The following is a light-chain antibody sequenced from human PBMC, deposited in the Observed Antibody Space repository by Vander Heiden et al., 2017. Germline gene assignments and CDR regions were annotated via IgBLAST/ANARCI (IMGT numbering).Light chain of an antibody. V-gene: IGKV3-11*01. CDR1: QSVSSY. Sequence: EIVLTQSPATLSLSPGERATLSCRASQSVSSYLAWYQQKPGQAPRLLIYDASNRDTGIPARFSGSGYGKDFTLTISSREQEDFAVYYCQQRSNWPPITFGGGTKVEIK. J-gene: IGKJ4*01. CDR3: QQRSNWPPIT. CDR2: DAS.